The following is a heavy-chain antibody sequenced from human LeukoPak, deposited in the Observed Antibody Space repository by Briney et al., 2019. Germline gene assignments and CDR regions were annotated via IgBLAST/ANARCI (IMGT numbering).Heavy chain of an antibody. CDR2: CYHIGST. CDR1: GYSLSSGYY. V-gene: IGHV4-38-2*02. D-gene: IGHD4-17*01. CDR3: ARVGDYGDYVNWFDP. J-gene: IGHJ5*02. Sequence: SETLSLTCTVSGYSLSSGYYWGWFRQPPGKGLEWIGSCYHIGSTYFNPSLRSRVTILIDIFKNQFSLKMSSVTAADTAIYYCARVGDYGDYVNWFDPWGPGTLVTVSS.